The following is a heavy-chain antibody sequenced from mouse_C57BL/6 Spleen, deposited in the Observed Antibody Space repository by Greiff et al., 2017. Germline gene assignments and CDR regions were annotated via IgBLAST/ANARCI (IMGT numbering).Heavy chain of an antibody. V-gene: IGHV1-15*01. D-gene: IGHD1-1*01. Sequence: QVQLKQSGAELVRPGASVTLSCKASGYTFTDYEMHWVKQTPVHGLEWIGAIDPETGGTAYNQKFKGKAILTADKSSSTAYMALRSLTSEDSAVYYCTRHYGSSYWYFDVWGTGTTVTVSS. J-gene: IGHJ1*03. CDR3: TRHYGSSYWYFDV. CDR1: GYTFTDYE. CDR2: IDPETGGT.